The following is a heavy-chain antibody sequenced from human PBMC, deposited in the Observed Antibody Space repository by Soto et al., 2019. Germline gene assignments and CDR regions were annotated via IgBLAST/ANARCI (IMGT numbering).Heavy chain of an antibody. J-gene: IGHJ4*02. V-gene: IGHV3-30*03. Sequence: GGSLRLSCAASGVTFDTRAIHWLRQAPGQGLEWVAVISFDGSNKRYVDSVEGRFSISRDNSKTTSYLEMNGLKPEDTALYYCAIDYGFCSGYFDYWGQGTPVTVSS. D-gene: IGHD6-19*01. CDR3: AIDYGFCSGYFDY. CDR1: GVTFDTRA. CDR2: ISFDGSNK.